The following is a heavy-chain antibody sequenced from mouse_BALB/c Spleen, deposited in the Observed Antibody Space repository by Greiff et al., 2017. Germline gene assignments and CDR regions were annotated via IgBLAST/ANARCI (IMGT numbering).Heavy chain of an antibody. V-gene: IGHV5-12-1*01. J-gene: IGHJ3*01. CDR3: ARRDGYAGGFAY. Sequence: EVKLVESGGGLVKPGGSLKLSCAASGFAFSSYDMSWVRQTPEKRLEWVAYISSGGGSTYYPDTVKGRFTISRDNAKNTLYLQMSSLKSEDTAMYYCARRDGYAGGFAYWGQGTLVTVYA. D-gene: IGHD2-2*01. CDR2: ISSGGGST. CDR1: GFAFSSYD.